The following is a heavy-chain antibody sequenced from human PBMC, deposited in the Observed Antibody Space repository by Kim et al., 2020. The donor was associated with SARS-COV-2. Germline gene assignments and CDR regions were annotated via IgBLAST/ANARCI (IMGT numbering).Heavy chain of an antibody. CDR3: ARLLLVVVVAARNYYFDY. J-gene: IGHJ4*02. CDR2: IYYSGST. CDR1: GGSISSSSYY. D-gene: IGHD2-15*01. V-gene: IGHV4-39*01. Sequence: SETLSLTCTVSGGSISSSSYYWGWIRQPPGKGLEWIGSIYYSGSTYYNPSLKSRVTISVDTSKNQFSLKLSSVTAADTAVYYCARLLLVVVVAARNYYFDYWGQGTLVTVSS.